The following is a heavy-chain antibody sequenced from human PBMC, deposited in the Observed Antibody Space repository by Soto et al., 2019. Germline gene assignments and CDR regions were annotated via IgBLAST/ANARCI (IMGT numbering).Heavy chain of an antibody. CDR2: IIPIFGTA. CDR1: GGTFSSYD. CDR3: ARDQYDILTGYSPYGMDV. J-gene: IGHJ6*02. D-gene: IGHD3-9*01. V-gene: IGHV1-69*06. Sequence: QVQLVQSGAEVKKPGSSVKVSCKASGGTFSSYDISWVRQAPGQGLEWMGGIIPIFGTANYAQKFQGRVTITADKSTSTAYMELSSLRSEDTAVYYCARDQYDILTGYSPYGMDVWGQGTTVTVSS.